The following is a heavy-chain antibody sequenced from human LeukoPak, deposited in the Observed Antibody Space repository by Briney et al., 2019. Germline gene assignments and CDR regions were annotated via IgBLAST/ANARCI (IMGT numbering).Heavy chain of an antibody. CDR3: AKVVYPAAGTGRVDFPYDY. CDR2: ICGSGGST. D-gene: IGHD6-13*01. J-gene: IGHJ4*02. V-gene: IGHV3-23*01. Sequence: PGGSLGLSCAASGFTFSSYAMSWVRLAPGKGLEWVSSICGSGGSTYYADSAKGRFTISRDNSKTTLYLQMNSLRAEDTAVYYCAKVVYPAAGTGRVDFPYDYWGQGTLVTVSS. CDR1: GFTFSSYA.